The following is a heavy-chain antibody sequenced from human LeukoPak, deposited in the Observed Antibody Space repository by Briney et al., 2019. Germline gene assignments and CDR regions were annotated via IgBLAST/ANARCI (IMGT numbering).Heavy chain of an antibody. CDR2: ISYDASNK. CDR1: GFTFSSYA. J-gene: IGHJ4*02. Sequence: GGSLRLSCAASGFTFSSYAMHWVRQAPGKELEWVAVISYDASNKYYADSVKGRFTISRDNSKNTLYLQMNSLRAEDTAVYYCARDSSGPIDYWGQGTLVTVSS. V-gene: IGHV3-30-3*01. CDR3: ARDSSGPIDY. D-gene: IGHD3-22*01.